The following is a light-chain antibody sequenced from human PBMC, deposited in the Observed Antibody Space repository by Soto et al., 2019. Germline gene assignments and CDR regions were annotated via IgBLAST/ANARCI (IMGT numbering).Light chain of an antibody. V-gene: IGKV3-15*01. CDR3: QQYDSSWT. CDR2: GAS. J-gene: IGKJ1*01. Sequence: EIVMTQSPATLSVSPVERATLSCRASQSLSSNLAWYQQKPGQAPRPLIYGASTRATGIPARFSGSGSGTDFTLTISRLEPEDFAVYYCQQYDSSWTFGQGTKVDIK. CDR1: QSLSSN.